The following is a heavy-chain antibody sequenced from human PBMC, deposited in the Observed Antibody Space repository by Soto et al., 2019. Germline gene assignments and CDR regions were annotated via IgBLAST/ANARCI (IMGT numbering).Heavy chain of an antibody. CDR1: GFTFRSYG. CDR2: ISYDGSNK. Sequence: QVQLVESGGGVVQPGRSLRLSCAASGFTFRSYGMHWVRQAPGKGLEWVAVISYDGSNKYYADSVKGRFTISRDNSKNTLYLQMNSLRAEDTAVYYCAKGSGMTTVTTAGYWGQGTLVTVSS. J-gene: IGHJ4*02. D-gene: IGHD4-17*01. CDR3: AKGSGMTTVTTAGY. V-gene: IGHV3-30*18.